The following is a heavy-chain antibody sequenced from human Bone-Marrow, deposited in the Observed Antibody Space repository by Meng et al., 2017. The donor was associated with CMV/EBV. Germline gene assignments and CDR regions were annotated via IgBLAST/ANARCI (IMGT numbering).Heavy chain of an antibody. CDR3: ARDPPQTDY. CDR1: GFTFSSYE. V-gene: IGHV3-48*03. CDR2: ISSSSSTI. Sequence: GGSLRLSCAASGFTFSSYEMNWVRQAPGKGLEWVSYISSSSSTIYYADSVKGRFTISRDNAKNSLYLQMNSLRAEDTAVYYCARDPPQTDYWGQGTLVTVSS. J-gene: IGHJ4*02.